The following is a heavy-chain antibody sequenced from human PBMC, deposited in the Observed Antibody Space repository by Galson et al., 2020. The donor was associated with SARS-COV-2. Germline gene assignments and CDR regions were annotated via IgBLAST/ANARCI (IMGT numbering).Heavy chain of an antibody. CDR1: GYSFTHHG. CDR2: ISGYNGDT. D-gene: IGHD6-19*01. V-gene: IGHV1-18*01. J-gene: IGHJ4*02. CDR3: ARDPSNTSGWYPYFDY. Sequence: GESLKISCEVSGYSFTHHGISWVRQAPGQGLEWVGWISGYNGDTRYAQKFQGRVTMSIDKSTTTGYMELRSLAPDDTAVYYCARDPSNTSGWYPYFDYWGQGTLVTVSS.